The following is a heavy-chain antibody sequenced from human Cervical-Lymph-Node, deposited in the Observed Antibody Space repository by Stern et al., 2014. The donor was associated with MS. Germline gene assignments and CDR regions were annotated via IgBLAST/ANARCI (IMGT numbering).Heavy chain of an antibody. CDR1: GGTFSSHS. CDR2: IIPIFNTA. D-gene: IGHD6-19*01. CDR3: AREGTETAVAAFDL. Sequence: QLVQSGAEVRKPGSSVKVSCKASGGTFSSHSFSWVGQAPGQGLEWMGQIIPIFNTANYAQKFQGRVTMTADGSTSTVYMELSSLRSEDTAVYYCAREGTETAVAAFDLWGQGTLVTVSS. J-gene: IGHJ4*02. V-gene: IGHV1-69*01.